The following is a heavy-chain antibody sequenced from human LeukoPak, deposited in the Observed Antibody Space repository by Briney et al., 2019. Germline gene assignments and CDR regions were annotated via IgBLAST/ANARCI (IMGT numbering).Heavy chain of an antibody. D-gene: IGHD5-12*01. Sequence: GRSLRLSCAASGFTFDDYAMHWVRQAPGKGLEWVSGISWNSGSIGYADSVKGRFTISRDNAKNSLYLQMNSLRAEDTALYYCAKGYDDYYYYGMDVWGQGTTVTVSS. V-gene: IGHV3-9*01. CDR1: GFTFDDYA. CDR2: ISWNSGSI. J-gene: IGHJ6*02. CDR3: AKGYDDYYYYGMDV.